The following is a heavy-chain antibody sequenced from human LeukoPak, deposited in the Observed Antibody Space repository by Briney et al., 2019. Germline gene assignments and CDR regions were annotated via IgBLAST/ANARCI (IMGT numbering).Heavy chain of an antibody. CDR2: IHYGGST. D-gene: IGHD6-6*01. CDR3: ARQRDGDY. J-gene: IGHJ4*02. Sequence: SETLSLTCTVSGASIRSNYWGWIRQPPGKGLEWIGNIHYGGSTNYNPSLKSRVTISIDTSNNQFFLKLRSVTAADTAVYYCARQRDGDYWGQGTLVTVSS. CDR1: GASIRSNY. V-gene: IGHV4-59*08.